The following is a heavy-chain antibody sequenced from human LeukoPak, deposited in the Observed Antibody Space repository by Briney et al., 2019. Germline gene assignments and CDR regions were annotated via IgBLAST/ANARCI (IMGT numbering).Heavy chain of an antibody. D-gene: IGHD3-16*02. CDR1: GYTFTGYY. CDR3: ARGSYGLPNPHFDY. V-gene: IGHV1-2*04. J-gene: IGHJ4*02. CDR2: INPNSGGT. Sequence: ASVKVSCKASGYTFTGYYMHRVRQAPGQGLEWMGWINPNSGGTNYAQKFQGWVTMTRDTSISTAYMELSRLTSDDTAVYYCARGSYGLPNPHFDYWGQGTLVTVSS.